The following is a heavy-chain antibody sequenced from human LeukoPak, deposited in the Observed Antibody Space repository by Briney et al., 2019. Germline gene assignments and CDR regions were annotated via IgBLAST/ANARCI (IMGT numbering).Heavy chain of an antibody. V-gene: IGHV3-74*01. D-gene: IGHD3-10*01. CDR1: GFRFSDFW. CDR2: IRGDWHDT. J-gene: IGHJ4*02. CDR3: ASDRVLGSGSLDN. Sequence: PGGSLRLSCTASGFRFSDFWMHWVRQAPGKGLEWVSRIRGDWHDTTYADSVKGRFTISRDNAQNTLYLQMNSLRVGDTAVYYCASDRVLGSGSLDNWGQGTLVTVSS.